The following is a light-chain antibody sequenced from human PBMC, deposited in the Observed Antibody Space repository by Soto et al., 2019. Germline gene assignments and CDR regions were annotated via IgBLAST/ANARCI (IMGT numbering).Light chain of an antibody. Sequence: QSVLTQPPSASGTPGQRVAISCSGSSSNIGSNTVNWYQQFPETAPKLLIYSNNQRPSGVPDRFSGSKSGTSASLAISGRQSEDEADYYCAAWDDSLNGFYVFGTGTKVTVL. CDR3: AAWDDSLNGFYV. CDR1: SSNIGSNT. V-gene: IGLV1-44*01. CDR2: SNN. J-gene: IGLJ1*01.